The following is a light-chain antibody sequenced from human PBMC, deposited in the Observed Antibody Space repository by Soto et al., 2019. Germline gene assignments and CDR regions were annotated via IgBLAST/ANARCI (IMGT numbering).Light chain of an antibody. CDR1: KSDIGVYDF. J-gene: IGLJ1*01. Sequence: QSVLTQPPSASGSPGQSVTISCTGTKSDIGVYDFVSWYQHHPGKAPRLMIYEVVQRPSGVPDRFSGSKSGNTASLTVSRLQAADEGDYFCKSYASSNTYVFGSGTKVTVL. V-gene: IGLV2-8*01. CDR3: KSYASSNTYV. CDR2: EVV.